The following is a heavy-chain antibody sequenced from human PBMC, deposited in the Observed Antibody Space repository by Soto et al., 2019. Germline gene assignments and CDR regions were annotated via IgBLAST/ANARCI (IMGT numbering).Heavy chain of an antibody. Sequence: EVQLVQSGAEVKKPGESLKISCKGSGYSFTSYWIGWVRQMPGKGLEWMGSIYPGDSDTRYSPSFQGQVTISADKSISPAYLQWNSLKASDTAMYYCARPRSSSRNYYGMDVWGQGTTVTVSS. CDR2: IYPGDSDT. D-gene: IGHD6-13*01. J-gene: IGHJ6*02. V-gene: IGHV5-51*03. CDR3: ARPRSSSRNYYGMDV. CDR1: GYSFTSYW.